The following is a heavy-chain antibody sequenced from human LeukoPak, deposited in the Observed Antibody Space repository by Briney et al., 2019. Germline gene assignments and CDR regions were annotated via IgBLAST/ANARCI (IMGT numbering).Heavy chain of an antibody. CDR1: GYSFTTYW. CDR2: IYPGDSDT. CDR3: ARRLWSGYSYYFDS. V-gene: IGHV5-51*01. J-gene: IGHJ4*02. D-gene: IGHD3-3*01. Sequence: GESLQISCQGSGYSFTTYWIGWVRQMPGKGLEWMGIIYPGDSDTRYSPSFQGQVTVSADKSISTAYLQWSSLKASDTAMYYCARRLWSGYSYYFDSWGQGTLVTVSS.